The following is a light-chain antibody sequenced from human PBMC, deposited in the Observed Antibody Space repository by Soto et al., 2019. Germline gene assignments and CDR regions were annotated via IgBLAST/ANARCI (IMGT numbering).Light chain of an antibody. CDR1: QSVSNN. CDR3: QQRSSAIT. V-gene: IGKV3-11*01. Sequence: EIVMTQSPATLSVSPGETATLSCRASQSVSNNVAWYQQKPGQAPRLLILGASNRATGIPARFSGRGSGTDFTLTISSLEPEDFAVYYCQQRSSAITFGQGTRLEIK. CDR2: GAS. J-gene: IGKJ5*01.